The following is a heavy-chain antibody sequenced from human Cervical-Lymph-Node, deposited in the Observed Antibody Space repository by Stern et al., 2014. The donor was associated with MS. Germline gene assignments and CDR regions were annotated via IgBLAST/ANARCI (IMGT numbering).Heavy chain of an antibody. V-gene: IGHV3-74*02. J-gene: IGHJ6*02. CDR2: INSGGSST. CDR1: GFTFSTYW. CDR3: ARSSGASGDAMDV. D-gene: IGHD2-15*01. Sequence: EVQLVESGGGLLQPGGSLRLSCGASGFTFSTYWMHWVRQGPGKGLVWVSRINSGGSSTSYTDSVRGRFTISRDNAKNTVYLQMTSLRAEDTAVYYCARSSGASGDAMDVWGQGTTVTASS.